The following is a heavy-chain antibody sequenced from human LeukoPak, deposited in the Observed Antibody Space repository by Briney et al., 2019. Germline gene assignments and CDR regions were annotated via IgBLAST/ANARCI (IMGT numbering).Heavy chain of an antibody. CDR3: ARGWGYYGSGSYYNAVDY. Sequence: PSETLSLTCTVSGGSISSSGYYWGWIRQPPGKGLEWIGYIYYSGSTNYNPSLKSRVTISVDTSKNQFSLKLSSVTAADTAVYYCARGWGYYGSGSYYNAVDYWGQGTLVTVSS. J-gene: IGHJ4*02. CDR2: IYYSGST. CDR1: GGSISSSGYY. V-gene: IGHV4-61*05. D-gene: IGHD3-10*01.